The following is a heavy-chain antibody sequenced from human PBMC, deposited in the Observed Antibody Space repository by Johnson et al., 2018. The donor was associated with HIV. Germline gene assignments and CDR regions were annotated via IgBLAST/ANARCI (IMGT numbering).Heavy chain of an antibody. CDR2: IYSGGST. V-gene: IGHV3-53*01. J-gene: IGHJ3*02. CDR3: AKVRFGGNSLGAFDI. Sequence: VQLVESGGGVVQPGRSLRLSCAASGFTVSSNYMSWVRQAPGKGLEWVSVIYSGGSTYYADSVKGRFPISRDKSKNTLYLQMNSLRAEDTAVYYCAKVRFGGNSLGAFDIWGQGTMVTVSS. D-gene: IGHD4-23*01. CDR1: GFTVSSNY.